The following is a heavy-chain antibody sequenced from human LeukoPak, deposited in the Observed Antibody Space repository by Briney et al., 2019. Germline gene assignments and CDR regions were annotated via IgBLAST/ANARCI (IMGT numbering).Heavy chain of an antibody. D-gene: IGHD3-10*01. Sequence: GGSLRLSCAASGFSFSSFSMNWVRQAPGKGLEWVSYISSSSSTIYYADSVKGRFTISRDNAKNSLYLQMNSLRAEDTAVYYCARDRRLLWFGELLSWFDPWGQGTLVTVSS. CDR1: GFSFSSFS. CDR2: ISSSSSTI. V-gene: IGHV3-48*01. J-gene: IGHJ5*02. CDR3: ARDRRLLWFGELLSWFDP.